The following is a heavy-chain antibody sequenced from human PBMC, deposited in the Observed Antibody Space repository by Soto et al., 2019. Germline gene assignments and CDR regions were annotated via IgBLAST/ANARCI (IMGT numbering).Heavy chain of an antibody. CDR2: LYYSGST. J-gene: IGHJ3*02. V-gene: IGHV4-39*01. CDR1: GGSISSSSYY. CDR3: ATQIEDSWNYDAFDI. D-gene: IGHD1-7*01. Sequence: SETLSLTCTVSGGSISSSSYYWGWIRQPPGKGLEWIGSLYYSGSTYYNPSLKSRVTISVDTSKNQFSLKLSSVTATDTAVYYSATQIEDSWNYDAFDIWGQGTMVTVSS.